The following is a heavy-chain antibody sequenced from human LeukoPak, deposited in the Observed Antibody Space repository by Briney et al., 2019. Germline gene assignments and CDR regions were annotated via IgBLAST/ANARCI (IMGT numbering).Heavy chain of an antibody. Sequence: ASVKVSCKASGYTFTSYYMHWVRRAPGQGLEWMGIINPSGGSTTYAQKFQGRVTMTRDKSTSTVYMELSSLRSDDTAVYYCARMDQWGNRKPFDYWGQGTLVTVSS. V-gene: IGHV1-46*01. J-gene: IGHJ4*02. CDR1: GYTFTSYY. D-gene: IGHD3-16*01. CDR3: ARMDQWGNRKPFDY. CDR2: INPSGGST.